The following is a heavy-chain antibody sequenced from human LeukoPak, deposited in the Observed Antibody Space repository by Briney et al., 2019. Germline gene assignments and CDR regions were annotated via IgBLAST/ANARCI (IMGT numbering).Heavy chain of an antibody. Sequence: PSQTLSLTCTVSGYSISSGYYWGWIRPPPGKGLEWIGSIYHSGSTYYNPSLKSRVTISVDTSKNQFSLKLSSVTAADTAVYYCARVTGFGELGWAYWGQGTLVTVSS. J-gene: IGHJ4*02. V-gene: IGHV4-38-2*02. CDR2: IYHSGST. CDR1: GYSISSGYY. CDR3: ARVTGFGELGWAY. D-gene: IGHD3-10*01.